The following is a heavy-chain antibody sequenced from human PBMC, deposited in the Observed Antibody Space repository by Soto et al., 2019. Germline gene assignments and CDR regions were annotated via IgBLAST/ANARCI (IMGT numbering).Heavy chain of an antibody. CDR1: GGSISSYY. V-gene: IGHV4-59*08. J-gene: IGHJ3*02. CDR2: IYYSGST. CDR3: ARPRDYGDYVYAFDI. D-gene: IGHD4-17*01. Sequence: QVQLQESGPGLVKPSETLSLTCTVSGGSISSYYWSWIRQPPGKGLEWIGYIYYSGSTNYNPSLKSRVTISVDTSKNQVSLKLSSVTAADTAVYYCARPRDYGDYVYAFDIWGQGTMVTVSS.